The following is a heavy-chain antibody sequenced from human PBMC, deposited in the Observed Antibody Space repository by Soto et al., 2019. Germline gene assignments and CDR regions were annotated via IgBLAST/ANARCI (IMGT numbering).Heavy chain of an antibody. CDR2: IHSSGNT. Sequence: QVQLQESGPGLVNPLETLSLTCTVSGTSVFGANWWGWVRQPPGKGLEWIGEIHSSGNTDYSPSLKSRVTISVDMSKNEFSLKLTSVTAADTAVYYCARTGPYSSGDNWAQGTLVTVSS. CDR1: GTSVFGANW. D-gene: IGHD3-22*01. J-gene: IGHJ4*02. CDR3: ARTGPYSSGDN. V-gene: IGHV4-4*02.